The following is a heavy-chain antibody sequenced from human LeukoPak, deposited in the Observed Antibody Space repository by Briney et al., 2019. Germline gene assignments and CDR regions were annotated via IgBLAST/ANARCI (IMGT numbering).Heavy chain of an antibody. CDR3: ARDLAVAPYAFDI. Sequence: SETLSLTCTVSGGSISSYYWSWIRQPPGKGLEWIGYIYYSGSTNYNPSLKSRVTISVDTSKNQFSLRLSSVTAADTAVYYCARDLAVAPYAFDIWGQGTMVTVSS. V-gene: IGHV4-59*01. D-gene: IGHD6-19*01. CDR1: GGSISSYY. CDR2: IYYSGST. J-gene: IGHJ3*02.